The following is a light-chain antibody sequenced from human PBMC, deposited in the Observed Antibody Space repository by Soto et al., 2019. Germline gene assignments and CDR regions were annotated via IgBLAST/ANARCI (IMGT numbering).Light chain of an antibody. V-gene: IGKV3-15*01. J-gene: IGKJ5*01. CDR1: QSVSSSY. CDR2: GAS. CDR3: QQYTNWPIT. Sequence: EIVLTQSPGTLSLSPGERATLSCRASQSVSSSYLAWYQQKPGQAPRLLMYGASTRATGFPARFSGSGSGTEFTLTISSLQSEDIAVYYCQQYTNWPITFGQGTRLEIK.